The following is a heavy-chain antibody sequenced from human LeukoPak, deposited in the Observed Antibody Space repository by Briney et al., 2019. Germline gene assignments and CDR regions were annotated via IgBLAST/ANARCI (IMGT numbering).Heavy chain of an antibody. D-gene: IGHD2-2*01. CDR2: IYYSGST. V-gene: IGHV4-31*03. J-gene: IGHJ4*02. CDR3: ATSDIVVVPAAN. CDR1: GGSISSGGYY. Sequence: SETLSLTCTVSGGSISSGGYYWGWIRQHPGKGLEWIGYIYYSGSTYYNPSLKSRVTISVDTSKNQFSLKLSSVTAADTAVYYCATSDIVVVPAANWGQGTLVTVSS.